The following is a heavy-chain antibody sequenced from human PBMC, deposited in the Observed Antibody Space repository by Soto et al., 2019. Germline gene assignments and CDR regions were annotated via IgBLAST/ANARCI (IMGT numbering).Heavy chain of an antibody. V-gene: IGHV1-69*13. CDR1: GGTFSSYA. D-gene: IGHD3-22*01. CDR2: IIPIFGTA. J-gene: IGHJ4*02. Sequence: SVKVSCKASGGTFSSYAISWVRQAPGQGLEWMGGIIPIFGTANYAQKFQGRVTIAADESTSTAYMELSSLRSEDTAVYYCAREVFDDSSGYYFDYWGQGTLVTVSS. CDR3: AREVFDDSSGYYFDY.